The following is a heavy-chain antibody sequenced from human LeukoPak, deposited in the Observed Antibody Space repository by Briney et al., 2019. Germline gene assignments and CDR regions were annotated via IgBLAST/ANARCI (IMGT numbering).Heavy chain of an antibody. CDR2: INQDGSVR. CDR3: ARGGPTVTPADY. J-gene: IGHJ4*02. CDR1: AFTFSNYW. V-gene: IGHV3-7*04. D-gene: IGHD4-17*01. Sequence: GGSLRLSCAASAFTFSNYWVNWVRQAPGKGLEWVANINQDGSVRNYVDSVKGRFTISRDNNKNSVYLQMNSLRAEDTGVYYCARGGPTVTPADYWGQGTLVTVSS.